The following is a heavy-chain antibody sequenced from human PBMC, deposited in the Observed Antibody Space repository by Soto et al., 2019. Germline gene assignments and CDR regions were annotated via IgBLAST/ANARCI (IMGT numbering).Heavy chain of an antibody. J-gene: IGHJ4*02. D-gene: IGHD6-19*01. CDR2: ISAYNGNT. CDR3: ARDRGDDSGWSTDRYFDY. Sequence: QVQLVQSGAEVKKPGASVKVSCKASGYTFTSYGISWVRQAPGQGLEWMGWISAYNGNTNYAQKLQGRVTMTTDTSTRTADMELRSLRSDDTAVYYWARDRGDDSGWSTDRYFDYWGQGTLVTVSS. V-gene: IGHV1-18*01. CDR1: GYTFTSYG.